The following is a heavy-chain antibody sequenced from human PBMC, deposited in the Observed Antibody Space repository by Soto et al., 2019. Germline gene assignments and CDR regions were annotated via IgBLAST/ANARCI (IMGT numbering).Heavy chain of an antibody. V-gene: IGHV4-30-2*01. CDR1: GGSISSGGYS. Sequence: PSETLSLTCAVSGGSISSGGYSWSWIRQPPGKGLEWIGYIYHSGSTYYNPSLKSRVTISVDRSKNQFSLKLSSVTAADTAVYYCAREVAMVRGVINWFDPWGQGTLVTV. D-gene: IGHD3-10*01. CDR3: AREVAMVRGVINWFDP. J-gene: IGHJ5*02. CDR2: IYHSGST.